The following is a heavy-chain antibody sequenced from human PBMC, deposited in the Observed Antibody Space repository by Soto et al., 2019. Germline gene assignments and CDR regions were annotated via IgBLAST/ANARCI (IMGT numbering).Heavy chain of an antibody. J-gene: IGHJ4*02. CDR2: IRSKAYGGTT. CDR1: GFTFGDYA. CDR3: TRENGRYSSGWPDY. D-gene: IGHD6-19*01. V-gene: IGHV3-49*03. Sequence: LRLSCTASGFTFGDYAMSWFRQAPGKGLEWVGFIRSKAYGGTTEYAASVKGRFTISRDDSKSIAYLQMNSLKTEDTAVYYCTRENGRYSSGWPDYWGQGPLGTVSS.